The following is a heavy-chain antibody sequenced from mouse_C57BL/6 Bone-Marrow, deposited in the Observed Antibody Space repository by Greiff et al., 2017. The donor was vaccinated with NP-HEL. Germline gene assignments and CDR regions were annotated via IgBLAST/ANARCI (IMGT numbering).Heavy chain of an antibody. Sequence: EVKLMESGPGLVKPSQSLSLTCSVTGYSITSGYYWNWIRQFPGNNLEWMGYISYDGSNKYNPSLKNRISITRDTSKNQFFLKLNSVTTEDTATYYCARELWLRRFGYFDYWGQGTTLTVSS. J-gene: IGHJ2*01. D-gene: IGHD2-2*01. CDR2: ISYDGSN. V-gene: IGHV3-6*01. CDR1: GYSITSGYY. CDR3: ARELWLRRFGYFDY.